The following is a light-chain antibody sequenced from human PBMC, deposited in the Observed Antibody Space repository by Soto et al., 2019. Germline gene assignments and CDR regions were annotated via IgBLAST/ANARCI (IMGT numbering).Light chain of an antibody. Sequence: IVMTQSPDSLAVSLGDRCTINCKSSQSVLYSSNNKNYLAWYQQKPGQPPKLLIYWASTRESGVPDRFSGSGSGTDFTLTISSLQAEDVAVYYCQQYYSTPRTFGQGTKVDIK. CDR1: QSVLYSSNNKNY. CDR3: QQYYSTPRT. V-gene: IGKV4-1*01. J-gene: IGKJ1*01. CDR2: WAS.